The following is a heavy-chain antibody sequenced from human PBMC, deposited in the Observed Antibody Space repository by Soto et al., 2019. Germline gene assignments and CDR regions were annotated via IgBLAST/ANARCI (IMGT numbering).Heavy chain of an antibody. Sequence: PSETLSLTCAVYGGSFSGYYWSWIRQPPGKGLEWIGEINHSGSTNYNPSLKSRVTISVDTSKNQFSLKLSSVTAADTAVYYCARHSLMTPLEARPWKFVSWGQGILVTVSS. CDR3: ARHSLMTPLEARPWKFVS. J-gene: IGHJ4*02. CDR1: GGSFSGYY. CDR2: INHSGST. V-gene: IGHV4-34*01. D-gene: IGHD6-6*01.